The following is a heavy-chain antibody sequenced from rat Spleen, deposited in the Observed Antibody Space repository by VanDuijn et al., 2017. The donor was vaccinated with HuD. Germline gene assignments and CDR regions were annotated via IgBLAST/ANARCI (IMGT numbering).Heavy chain of an antibody. D-gene: IGHD4-3*01. CDR3: AVSGYGY. J-gene: IGHJ2*01. CDR1: GFTFSGYW. V-gene: IGHV5-58*01. CDR2: INTDGGRT. Sequence: EVQLVETGGGLVQPGRSLKLSCVASGFTFSGYWMYWVRQAPGKGLAWVSSINTDGGRTFYPDAVKGRFTISRDNAENTVYLQMNSLRSEDTATYYCAVSGYGYWGQGVMVTVSS.